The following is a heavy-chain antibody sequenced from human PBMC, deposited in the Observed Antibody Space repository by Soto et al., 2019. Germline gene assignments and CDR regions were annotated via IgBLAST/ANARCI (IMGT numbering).Heavy chain of an antibody. J-gene: IGHJ6*02. CDR1: GGTFSSYA. V-gene: IGHV1-69*01. CDR2: IIPIFGTA. CDR3: ARGSIPPIVVVVANYYCYGMDV. D-gene: IGHD2-15*01. Sequence: QVQLVQSWAEVKKPGSSVKVSCKASGGTFSSYAISWVRQAPGQGLEWMGGIIPIFGTANYAQKFQGRVTITADESTSTAYMELSSLRSEETAVYYCARGSIPPIVVVVANYYCYGMDVWGQGTTVTVSS.